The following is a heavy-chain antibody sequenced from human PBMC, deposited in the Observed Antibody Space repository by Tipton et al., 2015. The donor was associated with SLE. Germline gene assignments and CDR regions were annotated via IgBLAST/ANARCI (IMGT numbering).Heavy chain of an antibody. CDR1: GYTFTNYG. J-gene: IGHJ6*02. D-gene: IGHD1-1*01. V-gene: IGHV1-18*01. CDR2: ISTNNGNT. CDR3: AREEGRSVGGIYYYYGMDV. Sequence: QSGAEVKKPGASVKVSRKTSGYTFTNYGISWVRQAPGQGLEWPGWISTNNGNTNYAQKFQARVTMTTDTSTSTAYMELRILRSDDTAVYYCAREEGRSVGGIYYYYGMDVWGQGTTVTVAS.